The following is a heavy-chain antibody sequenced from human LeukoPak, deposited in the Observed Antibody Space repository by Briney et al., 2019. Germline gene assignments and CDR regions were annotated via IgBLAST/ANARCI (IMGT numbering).Heavy chain of an antibody. V-gene: IGHV3-21*01. D-gene: IGHD3-10*01. J-gene: IGHJ6*03. CDR1: GFTFRTYT. Sequence: GGSLRLSCAVSGFTFRTYTMNWVRQAPGKGLEWVSSITSSSSYIFYADSVKGRFTISRDNAKNSLYLQMNSLRAEDTAVYYCARDSLDVGDYYYYMDVWGKGTTVTVSS. CDR3: ARDSLDVGDYYYYMDV. CDR2: ITSSSSYI.